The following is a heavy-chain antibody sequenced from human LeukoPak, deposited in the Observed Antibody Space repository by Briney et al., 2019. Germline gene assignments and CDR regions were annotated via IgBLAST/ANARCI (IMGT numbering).Heavy chain of an antibody. CDR3: ASIYYYYYYMDV. J-gene: IGHJ6*03. CDR2: IIPILGIA. Sequence: SVKVSCKASGGTFSSYTISWVRQAPGQGVEWMGRIIPILGIANYAQKFQGRVTITADKSTSTAYMELSSLRSEDTAVYYCASIYYYYYYMDVWGKGTTVTVSS. V-gene: IGHV1-69*02. CDR1: GGTFSSYT.